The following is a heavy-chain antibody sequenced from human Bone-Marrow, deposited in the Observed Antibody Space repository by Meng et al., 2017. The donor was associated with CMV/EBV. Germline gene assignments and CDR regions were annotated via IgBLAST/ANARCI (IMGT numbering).Heavy chain of an antibody. Sequence: GGSLRLSCAASGFTFSSYWMSWVRQAPGKGLEWVSVIYSGGSSTYYADSVKGRFTISRDNSKNTLYLQMNSLRAEDTAVYYCAMYGYSSSWYVPWFDPWGQGTLVTVSS. CDR3: AMYGYSSSWYVPWFDP. CDR2: IYSGGSST. V-gene: IGHV3-23*03. J-gene: IGHJ5*02. CDR1: GFTFSSYW. D-gene: IGHD6-13*01.